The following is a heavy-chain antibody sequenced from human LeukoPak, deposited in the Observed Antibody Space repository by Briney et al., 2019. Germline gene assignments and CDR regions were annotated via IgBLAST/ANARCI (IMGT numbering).Heavy chain of an antibody. Sequence: SETLSLTCAVYGGSFSGYYWSWIRQPPGKGLEWIGEINHSGSTNYNPSLKSRVTISVDTSKNQFSLKLTSVTAADTAVYYCARVVGSYGYLDYFDYWGQGTLVTVTS. D-gene: IGHD5-18*01. V-gene: IGHV4-34*01. CDR2: INHSGST. J-gene: IGHJ4*02. CDR3: ARVVGSYGYLDYFDY. CDR1: GGSFSGYY.